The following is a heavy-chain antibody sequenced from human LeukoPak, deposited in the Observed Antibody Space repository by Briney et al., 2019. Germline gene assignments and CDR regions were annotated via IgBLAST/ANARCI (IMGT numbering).Heavy chain of an antibody. V-gene: IGHV3-48*04. CDR3: ASGQAHYYYYMDV. CDR2: ISSSGSTI. J-gene: IGHJ6*03. CDR1: GFTFSSYS. Sequence: GGSLRLSCAASGFTFSSYSMNWVRQAPGKGLEWVSYISSSGSTIYYADSVKGRFTISRDNAKNSLYLQMNSLRAEDTVVYYCASGQAHYYYYMDVWGKGTTVTISS.